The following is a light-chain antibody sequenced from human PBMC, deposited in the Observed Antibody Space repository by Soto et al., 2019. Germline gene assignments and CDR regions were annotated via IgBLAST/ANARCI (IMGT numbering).Light chain of an antibody. CDR1: SSDVGGYNY. V-gene: IGLV2-14*01. Sequence: QSALTQPASVSVSPGQSITISCTGTSSDVGGYNYVSWYQQHPGKAPKLMIYDVSNRPSGVSNRFSGSKSGNTASLTTSGLQAEDEADYYCSSYTSSSTPVVFGGGTKLTVL. J-gene: IGLJ2*01. CDR2: DVS. CDR3: SSYTSSSTPVV.